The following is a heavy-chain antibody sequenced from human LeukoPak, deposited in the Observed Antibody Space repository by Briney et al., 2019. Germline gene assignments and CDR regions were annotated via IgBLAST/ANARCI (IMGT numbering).Heavy chain of an antibody. CDR3: ARGETILNWFDP. J-gene: IGHJ5*02. V-gene: IGHV1-69*05. CDR1: GYTFTSYA. Sequence: ASVKVSCKASGYTFTSYAMNWVRQAPGQGLEWMGGIIPIFGRPDYAQKFQDIVTITTDESTNTVYMELSSLRSEDTAVYYCARGETILNWFDPWGQGTLVTVSS. CDR2: IIPIFGRP. D-gene: IGHD1-1*01.